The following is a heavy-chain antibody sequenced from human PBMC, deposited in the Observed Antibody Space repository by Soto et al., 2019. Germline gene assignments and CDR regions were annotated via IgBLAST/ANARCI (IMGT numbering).Heavy chain of an antibody. Sequence: EVQLVESGGGLVKPGGSLRLSCAASGFTFSSYSMNWVRQAPGKGLEWVSSISSSSSYIYYADSVKGRFTISRDNAKNALYRQMNSLRAEETAVYYCARYQKGLVVEPAAVSNRHAFDIWGKGKMVTVSS. CDR1: GFTFSSYS. CDR2: ISSSSSYI. J-gene: IGHJ3*02. D-gene: IGHD2-2*01. V-gene: IGHV3-21*01. CDR3: ARYQKGLVVEPAAVSNRHAFDI.